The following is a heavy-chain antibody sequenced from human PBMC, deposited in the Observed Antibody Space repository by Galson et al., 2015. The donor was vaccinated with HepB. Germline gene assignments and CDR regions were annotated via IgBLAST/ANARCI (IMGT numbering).Heavy chain of an antibody. J-gene: IGHJ4*02. CDR2: FDPEDGET. D-gene: IGHD1-26*01. CDR3: AAGIESYYQLDY. Sequence: SVKVSCKVSGYTLTELSMHWVRQASGKGLEWMGCFDPEDGETSYAQKFQGRVTITEDTSTDTAYMELSSLRSEDTAVYSCAAGIESYYQLDYWGKGTLVTVSS. CDR1: GYTLTELS. V-gene: IGHV1-24*01.